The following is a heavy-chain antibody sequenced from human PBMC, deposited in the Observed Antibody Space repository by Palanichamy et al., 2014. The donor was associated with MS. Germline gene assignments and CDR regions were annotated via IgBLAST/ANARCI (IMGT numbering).Heavy chain of an antibody. CDR3: ANGESYYHSMDV. CDR2: ISGSGGST. D-gene: IGHD2/OR15-2a*01. Sequence: EVQLLESGGGLVQPGGSLRLSCAASGFTFSSYAMSWVRQAPGKGLEWVSAISGSGGSTYYADSVKGRFTISRDNSKNTLYLQMNSLRAEDTAVYYCANGESYYHSMDVWGQGTTVTVSS. V-gene: IGHV3-23*01. J-gene: IGHJ6*02. CDR1: GFTFSSYA.